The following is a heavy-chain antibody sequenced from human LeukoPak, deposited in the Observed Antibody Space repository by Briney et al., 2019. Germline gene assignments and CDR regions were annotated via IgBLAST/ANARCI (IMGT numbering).Heavy chain of an antibody. J-gene: IGHJ6*02. CDR3: ARDLGGNDYYYYGMDV. D-gene: IGHD1-26*01. V-gene: IGHV3-64*01. CDR2: ISSNGGSA. Sequence: PGGSLRLSCAASGFALRSYAMHCVRQAPGKGLEYVSVISSNGGSAYYANSVKVRFTISRDNSKNTLYLQMGSLRAEDTAVYYCARDLGGNDYYYYGMDVWGQGTTVTVSS. CDR1: GFALRSYA.